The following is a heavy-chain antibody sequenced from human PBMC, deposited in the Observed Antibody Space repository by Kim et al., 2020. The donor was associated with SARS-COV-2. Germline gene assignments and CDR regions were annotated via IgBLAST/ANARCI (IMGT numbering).Heavy chain of an antibody. J-gene: IGHJ4*02. Sequence: GGSLRLSCAASGFTFSSYGMHWVRQAPGKGLEWVAVIWYDGSNKYYADSVKGRFTISRDNSKNTLYLQMNSLRAEDTAVYYCARDQAAYYDILTGPIDYWGQGTLVTVSS. CDR3: ARDQAAYYDILTGPIDY. D-gene: IGHD3-9*01. CDR1: GFTFSSYG. CDR2: IWYDGSNK. V-gene: IGHV3-33*01.